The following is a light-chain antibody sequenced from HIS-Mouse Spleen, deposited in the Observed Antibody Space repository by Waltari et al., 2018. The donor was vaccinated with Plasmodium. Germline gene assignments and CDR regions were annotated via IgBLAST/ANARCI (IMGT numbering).Light chain of an antibody. V-gene: IGKV1-8*01. CDR2: AAS. Sequence: AIRMTPSPSSFSASTGDRLTITCPASQGISSYLAWYQQKPGKAPKLLIYAASTLQSVVPSRFSGSGSGTDFTLTISCLQSEDFATYYCQQYYSYPYTFGQGTKLEIK. CDR1: QGISSY. J-gene: IGKJ2*01. CDR3: QQYYSYPYT.